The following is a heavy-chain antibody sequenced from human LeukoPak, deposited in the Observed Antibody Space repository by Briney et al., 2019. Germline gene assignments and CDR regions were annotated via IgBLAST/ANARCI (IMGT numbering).Heavy chain of an antibody. J-gene: IGHJ6*02. D-gene: IGHD3-10*01. Sequence: ASVKVSCKASGYTFTTYDIHWVRQATGQGLEWTGWMNPNSDKTGYAQKFQGRVTMTRNTSISTAYMELSSLRYEDTAVYYCARIIYHYGMDVWGQGTTVTVSS. CDR2: MNPNSDKT. V-gene: IGHV1-8*01. CDR3: ARIIYHYGMDV. CDR1: GYTFTTYD.